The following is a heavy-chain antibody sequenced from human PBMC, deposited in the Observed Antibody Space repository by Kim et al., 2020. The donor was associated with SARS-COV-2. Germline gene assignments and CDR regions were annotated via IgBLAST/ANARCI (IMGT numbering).Heavy chain of an antibody. CDR1: SGSISSNSYF. CDR2: IDYSVST. Sequence: SETLSLTCTVSSGSISSNSYFWGWIRQPPGQGLEWIGIIDYSVSTYYNPSLKSRVTISVDTSKNQFSLMVSSVTAADTAAYYCARRVPYYYYDSSGYFDYWGQRTLVTVSS. J-gene: IGHJ4*02. V-gene: IGHV4-39*01. CDR3: ARRVPYYYYDSSGYFDY. D-gene: IGHD3-22*01.